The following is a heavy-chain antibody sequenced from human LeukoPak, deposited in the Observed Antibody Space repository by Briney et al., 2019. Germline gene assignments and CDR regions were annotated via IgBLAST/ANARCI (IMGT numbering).Heavy chain of an antibody. CDR2: INPNSGGT. V-gene: IGHV1-2*02. D-gene: IGHD3-9*01. J-gene: IGHJ6*02. Sequence: ASVKVSCKASRYTFTGYYMHWVRQAPGQGLDWMGWINPNSGGTNYAQKFQGRVTMTRDTSISTAYMELNRLRSDDTAVYYCASADYDILTGSSQDYYYYYGMDVWGQGTTVTVSS. CDR1: RYTFTGYY. CDR3: ASADYDILTGSSQDYYYYYGMDV.